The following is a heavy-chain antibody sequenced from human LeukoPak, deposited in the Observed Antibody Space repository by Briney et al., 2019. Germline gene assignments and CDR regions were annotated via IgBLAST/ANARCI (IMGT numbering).Heavy chain of an antibody. CDR2: INQVGSEI. J-gene: IGHJ4*02. CDR1: GFTSGDYF. V-gene: IGHV3-7*01. CDR3: ARHKSSPFFVY. Sequence: GGSLRLSCAASGFTSGDYFMSWVRQAPGKGLEWVANINQVGSEIYYVDSVKGRITISGDNARNSLYLQMNSLRAEDTAMYYCARHKSSPFFVYWGEETLVTVSS. D-gene: IGHD2-21*01.